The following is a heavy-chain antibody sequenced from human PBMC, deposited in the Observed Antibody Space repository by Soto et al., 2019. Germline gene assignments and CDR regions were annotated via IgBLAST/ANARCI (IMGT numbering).Heavy chain of an antibody. J-gene: IGHJ4*02. Sequence: GGSLRLSCAASGFTFSSYGMHWVRQAPGKGLEWVAVIWYDGSNKYYADSVKGRFTISRDNSNNILYLQLNSLRAEDTAVYYCARERGQIDYWSRGIQVTVSS. CDR1: GFTFSSYG. CDR3: ARERGQIDY. V-gene: IGHV3-33*01. CDR2: IWYDGSNK.